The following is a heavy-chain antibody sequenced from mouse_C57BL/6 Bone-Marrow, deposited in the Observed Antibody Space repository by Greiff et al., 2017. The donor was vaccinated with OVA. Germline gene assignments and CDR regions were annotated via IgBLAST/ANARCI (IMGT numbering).Heavy chain of an antibody. V-gene: IGHV1-52*01. CDR2: IDPSDSET. J-gene: IGHJ3*01. CDR3: ARGYYGSRGNFAY. CDR1: GYTFTSYW. Sequence: QVQLQQPGAELVRPGSSVKLSCKASGYTFTSYWLHWVKQRPIQGLEWIGNIDPSDSETNYNQKFKDKATLTVDKSSSTDYMQLSSLTSEDSAVYYCARGYYGSRGNFAYWGQGTLVTVSA. D-gene: IGHD1-1*01.